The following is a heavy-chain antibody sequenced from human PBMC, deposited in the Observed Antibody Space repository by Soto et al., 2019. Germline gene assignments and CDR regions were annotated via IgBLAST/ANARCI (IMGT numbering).Heavy chain of an antibody. CDR1: GGSISSTSYY. D-gene: IGHD6-19*01. V-gene: IGHV4-39*01. CDR2: IYYSGST. Sequence: SETLSLTCTVSGGSISSTSYYWSWIRQPPGKGLEWIGTIYYSGSTYYNPSLKSRVTVSVEKSKNQFSLKLSSVTAADTAVYYCARRYSSGWGVAFDIWGQGTMVTVSS. J-gene: IGHJ3*02. CDR3: ARRYSSGWGVAFDI.